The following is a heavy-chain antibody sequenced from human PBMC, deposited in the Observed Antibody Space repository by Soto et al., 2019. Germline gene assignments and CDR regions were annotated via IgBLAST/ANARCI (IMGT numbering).Heavy chain of an antibody. V-gene: IGHV4-30-2*01. CDR3: ARDGYGDGAAFDI. D-gene: IGHD4-17*01. J-gene: IGHJ3*02. CDR1: GGSISSGGYS. Sequence: QLQLQESGSGLVKPSQTLSLTCAVSGGSISSGGYSWSWIRQPLGKGLEWIGYIYHSGSTYYNPSLKSRVTISVDRSKNQFSLKLSSVTAADTAVYYCARDGYGDGAAFDIWGQGTMVTVSS. CDR2: IYHSGST.